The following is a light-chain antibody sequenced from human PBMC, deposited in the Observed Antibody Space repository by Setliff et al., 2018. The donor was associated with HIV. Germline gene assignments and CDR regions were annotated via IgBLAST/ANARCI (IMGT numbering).Light chain of an antibody. V-gene: IGLV2-14*03. CDR2: EDS. J-gene: IGLJ1*01. Sequence: QSALAQPASVSGSPGQSIAISCAGTSSDIGAYKSVSWYQQHPGKAPKLLIYEDSNRPSRVSDRFSGSKSGNTASLTISGLQTEDEADYYCCSFAITDTYVLGTGTKVPS. CDR1: SSDIGAYKS. CDR3: CSFAITDTYV.